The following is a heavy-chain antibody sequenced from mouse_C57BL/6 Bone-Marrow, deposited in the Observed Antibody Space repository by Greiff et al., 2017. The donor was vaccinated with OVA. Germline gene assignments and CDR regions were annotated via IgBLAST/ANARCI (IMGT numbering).Heavy chain of an antibody. D-gene: IGHD1-1*01. CDR3: ARYYGSSYDFDY. V-gene: IGHV1-55*01. J-gene: IGHJ2*01. CDR1: GYTFTSYW. Sequence: QVQLQQPGAELVKPGASVKMSCKASGYTFTSYWITWVKQRPGQGLEWIGDIYPGSGSTNYNEKFKSKATLTVDTSSSTAYMQLSSLTSEDSAVYYCARYYGSSYDFDYWGQGTTRTVSS. CDR2: IYPGSGST.